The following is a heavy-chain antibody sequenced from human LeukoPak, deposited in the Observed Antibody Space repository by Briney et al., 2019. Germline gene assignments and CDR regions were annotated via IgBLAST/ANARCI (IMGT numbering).Heavy chain of an antibody. V-gene: IGHV3-74*01. CDR1: GFTFSSYW. CDR3: ARPRGYDTRDFGY. J-gene: IGHJ4*02. D-gene: IGHD3-22*01. Sequence: PGGSLRLSCAASGFTFSSYWMHWVRQAPGKGLVWVSHINTGGTTPIYADSVKGRFTISRDNAKNTLYLQMNGLRAEDTAVYYCARPRGYDTRDFGYWGQGALVTVSS. CDR2: INTGGTTP.